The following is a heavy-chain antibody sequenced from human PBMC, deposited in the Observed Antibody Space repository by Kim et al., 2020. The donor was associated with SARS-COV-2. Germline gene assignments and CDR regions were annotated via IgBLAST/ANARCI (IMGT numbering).Heavy chain of an antibody. D-gene: IGHD6-19*01. CDR3: AIYSSGGLFYFDY. CDR2: IIPIFGTA. Sequence: SVKVSCKASGGTFSSYAISWVRQAPGQWLEWMGGIIPIFGTANYAQKFQGRVTITADESTSTAYMELSSLRSEDTAVYYCAIYSSGGLFYFDYWGQGTLVTVSS. V-gene: IGHV1-69*13. J-gene: IGHJ4*02. CDR1: GGTFSSYA.